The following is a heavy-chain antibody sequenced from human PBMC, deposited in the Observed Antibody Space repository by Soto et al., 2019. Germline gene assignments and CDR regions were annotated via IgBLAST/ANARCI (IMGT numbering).Heavy chain of an antibody. Sequence: QVQLVQSGAEARKPGASVKVSCKASGYTFTSYGVIWVRQAPGQGLEWMGWISAHSGDPKYEERFQGRVTMTTDTSTGTAYMELRNLRSDDTAIYYCARDPGYSFDYWGQGTLVTVSS. CDR1: GYTFTSYG. J-gene: IGHJ4*02. CDR2: ISAHSGDP. V-gene: IGHV1-18*04. CDR3: ARDPGYSFDY.